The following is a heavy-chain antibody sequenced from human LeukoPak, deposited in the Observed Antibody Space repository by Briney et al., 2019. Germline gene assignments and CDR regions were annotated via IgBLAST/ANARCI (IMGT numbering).Heavy chain of an antibody. CDR2: IYYSGST. CDR1: GGSISSYY. V-gene: IGHV4-59*01. CDR3: ARGPRPTAIYYYYGMDV. D-gene: IGHD4-17*01. J-gene: IGHJ6*02. Sequence: PSETLSLTCTVSGGSISSYYWSWIRQPPGKGLESHGYIYYSGSTNYNPSLKSRVTISVDTSKNQFSLKLSSVTAADTAVYYCARGPRPTAIYYYYGMDVWGQGTTVTVSS.